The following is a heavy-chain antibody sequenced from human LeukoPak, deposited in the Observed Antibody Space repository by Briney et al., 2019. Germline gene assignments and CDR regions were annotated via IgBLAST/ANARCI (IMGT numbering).Heavy chain of an antibody. CDR2: IYYSGST. J-gene: IGHJ5*02. D-gene: IGHD1-26*01. V-gene: IGHV4-59*11. CDR3: AREGGGSGSYFGWNWFDP. CDR1: GGSISSHY. Sequence: ASETLSLTCTVSGGSISSHYWSWIRQPPGKGLEWIGYIYYSGSTNYNPSLKSRVTISVDTSKNQFSLKLSSVTAADTAVYYCAREGGGSGSYFGWNWFDPWGQGTLVTVSS.